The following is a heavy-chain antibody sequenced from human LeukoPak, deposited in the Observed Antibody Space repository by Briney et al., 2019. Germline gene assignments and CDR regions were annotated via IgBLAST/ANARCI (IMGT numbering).Heavy chain of an antibody. V-gene: IGHV4-59*01. D-gene: IGHD3-22*01. J-gene: IGHJ4*02. CDR1: GGSISSYY. CDR3: AMGDYYDSSGYPLLYY. Sequence: PSETLSLTCIVSGGSISSYYWSWIRQPPGKGLEWIGYIYYSGSTNYNPSLKSRVTISVDTSKNQFSLKLSSVTAADTAVYYCAMGDYYDSSGYPLLYYWGQGTLVTVSS. CDR2: IYYSGST.